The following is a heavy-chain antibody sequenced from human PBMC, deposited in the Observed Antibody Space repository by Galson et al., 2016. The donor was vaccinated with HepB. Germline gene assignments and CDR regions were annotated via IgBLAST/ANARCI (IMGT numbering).Heavy chain of an antibody. D-gene: IGHD6-13*01. J-gene: IGHJ4*02. V-gene: IGHV4-30-2*01. Sequence: TLSLTCVVSGGSISSGGYYWSWIRQPPGKGLEWIGDIYHSGRTNYNPSLKSRVTISVDRSKNQFSLNLSSVTAADTAVYYCARSRSIAAVAELSYYFDYWGQGTLVTVSS. CDR3: ARSRSIAAVAELSYYFDY. CDR2: IYHSGRT. CDR1: GGSISSGGYY.